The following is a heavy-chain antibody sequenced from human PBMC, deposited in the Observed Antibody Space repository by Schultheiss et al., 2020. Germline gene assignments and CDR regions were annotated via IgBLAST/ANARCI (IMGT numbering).Heavy chain of an antibody. Sequence: TLSLTCTVSGGSVSSGSYYWSWIRQPPGKGLEWIALIYWNDDKRYSPSLKSRLTITKDTSKNQVVLTMTNMDPVDTATYYCARSYGSGLDYWGQGTLVTVSS. D-gene: IGHD3-10*01. CDR2: IYWNDDK. CDR1: GGSVSSGSYY. J-gene: IGHJ4*02. CDR3: ARSYGSGLDY. V-gene: IGHV2-5*01.